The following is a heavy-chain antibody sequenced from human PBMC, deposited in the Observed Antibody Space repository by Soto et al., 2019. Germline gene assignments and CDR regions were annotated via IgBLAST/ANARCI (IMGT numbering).Heavy chain of an antibody. Sequence: GESLKISCKGSGYSFISYWIGWVRQMPGKGLEWMGIIYPGDSDTRYSPSFQGQVTISADKSISTAYLQWSSLKASDTAMYYCARPSGYSSSLGHYGMDVWGQGTTVTVSS. D-gene: IGHD6-13*01. V-gene: IGHV5-51*01. CDR3: ARPSGYSSSLGHYGMDV. J-gene: IGHJ6*02. CDR2: IYPGDSDT. CDR1: GYSFISYW.